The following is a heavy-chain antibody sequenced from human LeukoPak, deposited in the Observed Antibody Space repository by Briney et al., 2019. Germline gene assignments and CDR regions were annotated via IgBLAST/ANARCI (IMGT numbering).Heavy chain of an antibody. CDR1: GGSIGSYH. V-gene: IGHV4-59*01. D-gene: IGHD3-3*01. J-gene: IGHJ6*02. CDR3: ARVESKGGMDV. CDR2: VHYTWNT. Sequence: PSETLSLTCSVSGGSIGSYHWSWIRQPPGKGLEWIGHVHYTWNTKYNPSLTGRVSISLDRSKNQFSLSLSSLTAADTAVYYCARVESKGGMDVWGQGTTVIVSS.